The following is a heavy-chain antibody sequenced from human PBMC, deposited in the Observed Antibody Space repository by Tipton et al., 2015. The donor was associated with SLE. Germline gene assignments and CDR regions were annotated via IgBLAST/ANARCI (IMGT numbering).Heavy chain of an antibody. CDR3: ASVLGDV. CDR2: IYYSGST. V-gene: IGHV4-39*07. Sequence: TLSLTCTVSGGSTSSSSYYWGWIRQPPGKGLEWIGSIYYSGSTYYNPSLKSRVTISVDTSKNQFSLKLSSVTAADTAVDYCASVLGDVWGKGTTVTVSS. J-gene: IGHJ6*04. CDR1: GGSTSSSSYY.